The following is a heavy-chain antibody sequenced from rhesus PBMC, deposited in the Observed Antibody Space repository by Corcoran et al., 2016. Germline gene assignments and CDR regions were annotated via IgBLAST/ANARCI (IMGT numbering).Heavy chain of an antibody. J-gene: IGHJ2*01. CDR2: ISYNGSKK. V-gene: IGHV3-54*02. D-gene: IGHD4-29*01. CDR3: ASGGYGSSHYYYFDL. CDR1: GFTFSSYG. Sequence: EVQLVESGGGLVQPGGSLRLSCAASGFTFSSYGMHWVRQVPGKGLEWVAVISYNGSKKYYADSLHDLFPISRDNSKNMLYLQMNNLKLEDTAVYYCASGGYGSSHYYYFDLWGPGTPITISS.